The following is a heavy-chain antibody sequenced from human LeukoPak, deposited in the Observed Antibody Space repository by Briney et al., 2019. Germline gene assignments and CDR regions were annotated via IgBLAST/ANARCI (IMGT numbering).Heavy chain of an antibody. CDR3: ASEPRFGGYYFDY. D-gene: IGHD3-10*01. CDR2: INPNSGGT. Sequence: ASVKVSCKASGYTFTGYYMHWVRQAPGQGLEWMGWINPNSGGTNYAQKFQGWVTMTRDTSISTAYMELSRLRSDDTAVYYCASEPRFGGYYFDYWGQGTLVTVSS. V-gene: IGHV1-2*04. CDR1: GYTFTGYY. J-gene: IGHJ4*02.